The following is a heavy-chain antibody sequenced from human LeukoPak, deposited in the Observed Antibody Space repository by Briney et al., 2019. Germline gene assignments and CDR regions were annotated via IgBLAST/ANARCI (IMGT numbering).Heavy chain of an antibody. J-gene: IGHJ4*02. D-gene: IGHD3-16*01. CDR1: GFTFSNYA. V-gene: IGHV3-53*01. CDR2: IYSDNT. Sequence: QPWGSLRLSCAASGFTFSNYAMSWVRQAPGEGLEWVSFIYSDNTHYSDSVKGRFTISRDNSKNTLYLQMNSLRAEDTAVYYCARRAGAYPHPYDYWGQGTLVTVSS. CDR3: ARRAGAYPHPYDY.